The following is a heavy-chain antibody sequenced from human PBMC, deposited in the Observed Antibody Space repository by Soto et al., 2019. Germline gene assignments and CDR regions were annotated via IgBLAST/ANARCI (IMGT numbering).Heavy chain of an antibody. Sequence: EVQLVESGGGLVQPGGSLRLSCAASGFTFSTYSMNWVRQAPGKGLEWVSYINSTGTIKYYAGSVKGRFTISRDNAKNSLYLQMNSLRGEDTAVYYCARMSSSISPGCWGQGTLVTVSS. J-gene: IGHJ1*01. CDR3: ARMSSSISPGC. CDR1: GFTFSTYS. D-gene: IGHD2-2*01. CDR2: INSTGTIK. V-gene: IGHV3-48*01.